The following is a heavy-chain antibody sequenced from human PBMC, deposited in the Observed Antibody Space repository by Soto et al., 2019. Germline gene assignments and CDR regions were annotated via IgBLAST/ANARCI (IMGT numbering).Heavy chain of an antibody. CDR2: ISAYNGNT. CDR3: ARDLSIVVVPAAMFVDV. CDR1: GYTFTSYG. V-gene: IGHV1-18*01. Sequence: QVQLVQSGAEVKKPGASVKVSCKASGYTFTSYGISWVRQAPEQGLEWMGWISAYNGNTNYAQKLQGRVTMTTDTSTSTAYMELRSLRSDDTAVYYCARDLSIVVVPAAMFVDVWGKGTTVTVSS. J-gene: IGHJ6*04. D-gene: IGHD2-2*01.